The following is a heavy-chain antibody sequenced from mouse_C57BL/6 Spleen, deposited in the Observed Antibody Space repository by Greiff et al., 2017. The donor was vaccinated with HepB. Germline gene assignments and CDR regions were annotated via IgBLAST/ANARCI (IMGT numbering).Heavy chain of an antibody. Sequence: EVQLQQSGPELVKPGASVKMSCKASGYTFTDYNMHWVKQSHGKGLEWIGYINPNTGGTSYNQKFKGKATLTVNKSSSTANMELRRLTSEDSAVYYCARTHYYGSSLGYWGQGTTLTVSS. CDR2: INPNTGGT. CDR1: GYTFTDYN. J-gene: IGHJ2*01. D-gene: IGHD1-1*01. CDR3: ARTHYYGSSLGY. V-gene: IGHV1-22*01.